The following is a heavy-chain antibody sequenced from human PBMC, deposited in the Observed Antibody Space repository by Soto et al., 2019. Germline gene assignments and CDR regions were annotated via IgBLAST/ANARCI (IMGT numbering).Heavy chain of an antibody. CDR3: ARADHYDTSGYWK. J-gene: IGHJ4*02. V-gene: IGHV3-11*05. CDR2: ITSSSSYT. Sequence: QVQLVESGGGLVKPGGSLRLSCAASGFTFSDYYMSWIRQAPGKGLEWVSYITSSSSYTIYADSVRGRFTISRDNAKISLFLQMNSLRAEYTAVYYCARADHYDTSGYWKWGQGTLVTVSS. CDR1: GFTFSDYY. D-gene: IGHD3-22*01.